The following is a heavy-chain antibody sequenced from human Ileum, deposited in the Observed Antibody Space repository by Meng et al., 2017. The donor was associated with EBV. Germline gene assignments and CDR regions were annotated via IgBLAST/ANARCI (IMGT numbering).Heavy chain of an antibody. V-gene: IGHV3-30-3*01. D-gene: IGHD5-24*01. Sequence: QVQLVEAGGGVVQPGSVLRLSCAASGFTFSSYAMHWVRQAPGKGLEWVAVISYDGSNKYYADSVKGRFTISRDNSKNTLYLQMNSLRAEDTAVYYCARDRDGYHDYWGQGTLVTVSS. CDR3: ARDRDGYHDY. CDR2: ISYDGSNK. CDR1: GFTFSSYA. J-gene: IGHJ4*02.